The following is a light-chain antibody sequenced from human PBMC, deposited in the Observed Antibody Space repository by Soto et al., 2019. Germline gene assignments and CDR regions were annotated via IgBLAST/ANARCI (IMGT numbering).Light chain of an antibody. J-gene: IGLJ1*01. CDR2: NNN. CDR3: AAWDDGLNGYV. V-gene: IGLV1-44*01. Sequence: QSALTQPPSASGTPGQRVTISCSGSISKIGRNNVNWYQQLPGTAPKLIIYNNNQRPSGVPDRLSGSNSGTSASLAIIGLQSEDEDDYYCAAWDDGLNGYVFGTGTKVTVL. CDR1: ISKIGRNN.